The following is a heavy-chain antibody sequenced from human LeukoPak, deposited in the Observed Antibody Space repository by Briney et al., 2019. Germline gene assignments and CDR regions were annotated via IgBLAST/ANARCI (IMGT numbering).Heavy chain of an antibody. Sequence: GESLKISGKGSGYSFISYWIGWVRQMPGKGLEWMGIIYPGDSDTRYSPSFQGQVTISADKSISTAYLQWSSLKASDTAMYYCARRRGPGSYPFYYYGMDVWGQGTTVTVSS. CDR2: IYPGDSDT. D-gene: IGHD3-10*01. CDR1: GYSFISYW. V-gene: IGHV5-51*01. J-gene: IGHJ6*02. CDR3: ARRRGPGSYPFYYYGMDV.